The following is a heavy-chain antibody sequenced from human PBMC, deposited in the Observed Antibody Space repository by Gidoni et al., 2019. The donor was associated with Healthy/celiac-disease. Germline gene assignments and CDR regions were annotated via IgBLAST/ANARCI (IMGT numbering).Heavy chain of an antibody. CDR1: GFTFSSYS. J-gene: IGHJ3*02. CDR2: ISSSSSYI. D-gene: IGHD3-22*01. Sequence: EVQLVESGGGLVKPGGSLRLSCSASGFTFSSYSMHWVRQAPGKGLEWVSSISSSSSYIYYADSVKGRFTISRDNAKNSLYLQRNSLRAEDTAVYYCARGPHYDSSGYMAPYAFDIWGQGTMVTVSS. CDR3: ARGPHYDSSGYMAPYAFDI. V-gene: IGHV3-21*01.